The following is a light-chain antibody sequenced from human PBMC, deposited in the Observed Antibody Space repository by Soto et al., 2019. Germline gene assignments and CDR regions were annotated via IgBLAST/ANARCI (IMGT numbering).Light chain of an antibody. CDR3: QTLDTGIRV. CDR1: SGHYAYT. J-gene: IGLJ3*02. Sequence: QSVLTQSPSASASLGASVKLTCTLSSGHYAYTIAWLQQRPEKGPRYLMRLDRDGSHKKGDGVPDRFSGSSSGAERYLTISSLQSEDEADYYCQTLDTGIRVFGGGTKVTVL. V-gene: IGLV4-69*01. CDR2: LDRDGSH.